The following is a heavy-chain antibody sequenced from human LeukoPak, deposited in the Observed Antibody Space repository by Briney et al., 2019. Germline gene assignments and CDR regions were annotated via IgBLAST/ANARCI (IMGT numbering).Heavy chain of an antibody. V-gene: IGHV4-4*07. CDR3: ARAGSWVTIFGVVSYAFDI. Sequence: TPSETLSLTCTVSGGSISSYYWSWIRQPAGKGLEWIGRIYTSGSTNYNPSLKSRVTMSVDTSKNQFSLKLSSVTAADTAVYYCARAGSWVTIFGVVSYAFDIWGQGTMVTVSS. D-gene: IGHD3-3*01. CDR1: GGSISSYY. CDR2: IYTSGST. J-gene: IGHJ3*02.